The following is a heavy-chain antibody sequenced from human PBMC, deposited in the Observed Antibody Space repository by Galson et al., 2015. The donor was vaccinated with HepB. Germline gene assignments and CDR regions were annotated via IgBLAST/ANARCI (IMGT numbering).Heavy chain of an antibody. V-gene: IGHV3-30*18. D-gene: IGHD4-17*01. CDR1: GFTFSSYG. Sequence: SLRLSCAASGFTFSSYGMHWVRQAPGKGLEWVAVISYDGSNKYYADSVKGRFTISRDNSKNTLYLQMNSLRAEDTAVYYCAKDPADQIDYGDYQGGVWGQGTMVTVSS. CDR2: ISYDGSNK. CDR3: AKDPADQIDYGDYQGGV. J-gene: IGHJ3*01.